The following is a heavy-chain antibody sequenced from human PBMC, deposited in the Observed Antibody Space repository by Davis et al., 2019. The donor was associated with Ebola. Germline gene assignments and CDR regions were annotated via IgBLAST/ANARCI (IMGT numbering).Heavy chain of an antibody. Sequence: ASVKVSCKASGFTLTNYAIHWVRQAPGQGLEWMGWINPHNGNTNYAQNVQGRVTMTTDTSTSTAYMELRSLRSDDTAVYYCARAPGYYDSSGYPYYFDYWGQGTLVTVSS. V-gene: IGHV1-18*01. CDR1: GFTLTNYA. J-gene: IGHJ4*02. D-gene: IGHD3-22*01. CDR3: ARAPGYYDSSGYPYYFDY. CDR2: INPHNGNT.